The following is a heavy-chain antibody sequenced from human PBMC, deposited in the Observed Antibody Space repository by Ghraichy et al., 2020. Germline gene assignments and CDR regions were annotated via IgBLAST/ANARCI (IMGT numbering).Heavy chain of an antibody. J-gene: IGHJ2*01. CDR1: GGSFSGNY. Sequence: SETLSLTCAVYGGSFSGNYWTWIRQPPGKGLEWIGEINHSGSTNYNPSLKSRVTISVDTSKNQFSLKLSSVTAADTAVYYCARTVTSRWYFDLWGRGTLVTVSS. V-gene: IGHV4-34*01. CDR3: ARTVTSRWYFDL. CDR2: INHSGST. D-gene: IGHD4-17*01.